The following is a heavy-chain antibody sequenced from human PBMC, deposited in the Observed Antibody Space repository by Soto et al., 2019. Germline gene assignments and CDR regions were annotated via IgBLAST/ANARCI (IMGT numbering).Heavy chain of an antibody. D-gene: IGHD5-18*01. Sequence: TGGSLRLSCAASGFTFSGSAMHWVRQAPGKGLEWVGRIRSKANSYATAYAASVKGRFTISRDDSKNTAYLQMNSLKTEDTAVYSCTFGGYSYGRVWFDPWGQGTLVTVSS. J-gene: IGHJ5*02. CDR1: GFTFSGSA. CDR2: IRSKANSYAT. CDR3: TFGGYSYGRVWFDP. V-gene: IGHV3-73*01.